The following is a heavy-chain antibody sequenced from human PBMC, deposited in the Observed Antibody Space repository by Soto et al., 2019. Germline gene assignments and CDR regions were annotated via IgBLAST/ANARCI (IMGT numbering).Heavy chain of an antibody. CDR2: ISGSGGST. Sequence: GGALRLSCAASGVTCSSYAMSWVRQAPGKGLECVSAISGSGGSTYYADSVKGRFTISRDNSKNTLYLQMNSLRAEDTAVYYCAKDRQWELPFYFDYWGQGTLVTVYS. CDR1: GVTCSSYA. J-gene: IGHJ4*02. CDR3: AKDRQWELPFYFDY. V-gene: IGHV3-23*01. D-gene: IGHD1-26*01.